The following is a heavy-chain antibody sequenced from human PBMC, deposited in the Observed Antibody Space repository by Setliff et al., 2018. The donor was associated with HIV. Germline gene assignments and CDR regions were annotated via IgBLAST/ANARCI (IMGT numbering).Heavy chain of an antibody. CDR2: VTHSGST. J-gene: IGHJ4*02. CDR1: GGSLSGFY. D-gene: IGHD4-17*01. Sequence: SETLSLTCAVYGGSLSGFYWTFIRQSPGKGLEWIGEVTHSGSTTYDPSLKSRITISVDTSKNQFSLKLTSVTAADMGVYYCARGQTTGEYWGQGTLVTVSS. CDR3: ARGQTTGEY. V-gene: IGHV4-34*01.